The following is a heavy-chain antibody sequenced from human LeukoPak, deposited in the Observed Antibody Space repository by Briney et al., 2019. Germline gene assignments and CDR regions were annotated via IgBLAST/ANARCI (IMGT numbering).Heavy chain of an antibody. CDR1: GGSISSSSYY. Sequence: PSETLSLTCTVSGGSISSSSYYWGWVRQAPGKGLEWVASIKEDGSETYYVDSVEGRFTISRDNAQNSLFLQMNSLRAEDTAVYYCASYIVIRGVIGAYFDYWGQGTLVTVSS. J-gene: IGHJ4*02. CDR2: IKEDGSET. CDR3: ASYIVIRGVIGAYFDY. V-gene: IGHV3-7*01. D-gene: IGHD3-10*01.